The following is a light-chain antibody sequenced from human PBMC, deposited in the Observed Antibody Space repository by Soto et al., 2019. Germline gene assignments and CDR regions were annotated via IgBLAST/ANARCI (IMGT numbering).Light chain of an antibody. CDR3: SSYTSSSNVV. CDR2: EVN. Sequence: QSALTQPASVSGSPGQSITISCTGTSSDVGGYDYVSWYQLHPGKAPKLMVFEVNNRPSGVSNRFSGSKSGNTASLTISGLQAEDEADYYCSSYTSSSNVVFGGGTKLTVL. V-gene: IGLV2-14*01. J-gene: IGLJ2*01. CDR1: SSDVGGYDY.